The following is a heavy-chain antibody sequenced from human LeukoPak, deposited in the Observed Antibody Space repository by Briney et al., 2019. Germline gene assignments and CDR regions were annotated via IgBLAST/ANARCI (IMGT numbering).Heavy chain of an antibody. CDR2: IYYSGST. CDR3: ARHSHPDSTSWFWDY. D-gene: IGHD6-13*01. CDR1: GGSISGYY. J-gene: IGHJ4*02. Sequence: SETLSLTCTVSGGSISGYYWSWIRQPPGKGREYIGYIYYSGSTNYNPSLKSRVTISVDTSKNQFSLKLSSVTASDTGIYYCARHSHPDSTSWFWDYWGQGTLVTVSS. V-gene: IGHV4-59*08.